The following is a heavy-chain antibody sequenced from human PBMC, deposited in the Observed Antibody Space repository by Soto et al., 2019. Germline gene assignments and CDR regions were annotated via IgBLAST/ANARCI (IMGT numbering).Heavy chain of an antibody. CDR3: ARDRSALVTEGHDAFDI. D-gene: IGHD3-9*01. V-gene: IGHV1-18*01. J-gene: IGHJ3*02. CDR1: GYTFTSYG. CDR2: ISAYNGNT. Sequence: QVQLVQSGAEVTKPGASVKVSCKASGYTFTSYGISWVRQAPGQGLEWMGWISAYNGNTNYAQKLQGRVTMTTDTSXSXVYMELRSLRSDDSAVYYCARDRSALVTEGHDAFDIWGQGTMVTVSS.